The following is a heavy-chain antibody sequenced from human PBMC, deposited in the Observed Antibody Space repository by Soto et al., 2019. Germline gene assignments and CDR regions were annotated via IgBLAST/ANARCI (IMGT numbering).Heavy chain of an antibody. D-gene: IGHD6-19*01. CDR1: GGTFSSYA. J-gene: IGHJ5*02. V-gene: IGHV1-69*01. CDR3: ARGGIAVADNDPNWFDP. CDR2: IIPIFGTA. Sequence: QVQLVQSGAEVKKPGSSVKVSCKASGGTFSSYAISWVRQAPGQGLEWMGGIIPIFGTANYAQKFQGRVTISADDSTSTAHMELSSLRSEDTAVYYCARGGIAVADNDPNWFDPWGQGTLVTVSS.